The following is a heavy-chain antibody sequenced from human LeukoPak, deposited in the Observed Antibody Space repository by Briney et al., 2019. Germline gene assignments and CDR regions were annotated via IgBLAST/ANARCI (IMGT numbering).Heavy chain of an antibody. J-gene: IGHJ4*02. V-gene: IGHV3-7*01. CDR3: GRIGYSSSSIDF. Sequence: GGSLRLSCAASGFTFSHYWMSWVRQAPGTGLQWVANIKEDGSQKYYVDSLKGRFTISRDSAKSSVYLQMSSLRAEDTAVYYCGRIGYSSSSIDFWGQGTLVTVSS. D-gene: IGHD6-6*01. CDR1: GFTFSHYW. CDR2: IKEDGSQK.